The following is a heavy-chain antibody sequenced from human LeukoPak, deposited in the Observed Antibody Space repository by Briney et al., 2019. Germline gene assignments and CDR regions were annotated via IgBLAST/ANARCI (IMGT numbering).Heavy chain of an antibody. J-gene: IGHJ6*02. Sequence: SLRLSCAASGFTFDDYAMHWVRQAPGKGLEWVSGISWNSGSIGYADSVKGRFTISRDNAKNSLYLQMNSLRAEDTALYYCAKANCGGDCYPAEDYYGMDVWGQGTTVTVSS. CDR1: GFTFDDYA. V-gene: IGHV3-9*01. CDR3: AKANCGGDCYPAEDYYGMDV. CDR2: ISWNSGSI. D-gene: IGHD2-21*02.